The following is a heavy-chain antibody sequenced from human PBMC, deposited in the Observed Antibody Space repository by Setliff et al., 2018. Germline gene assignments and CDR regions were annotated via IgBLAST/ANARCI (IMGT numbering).Heavy chain of an antibody. CDR1: GYSFTKYW. D-gene: IGHD5-18*01. CDR3: ARVTPDYYYYYGMDV. CDR2: IYPGDSDT. V-gene: IGHV5-51*01. J-gene: IGHJ6*02. Sequence: GAALKISCKGSGYSFTKYWNGRVRQMPGKGLEWMGIIYPGDSDTRYSPSFQGQVTISADKSISTAYLQLSSLKASDTAMYYCARVTPDYYYYYGMDVWGQGTTVTVSS.